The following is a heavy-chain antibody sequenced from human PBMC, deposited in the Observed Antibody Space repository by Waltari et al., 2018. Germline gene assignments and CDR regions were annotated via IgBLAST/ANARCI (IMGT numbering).Heavy chain of an antibody. CDR1: GGSISSSY. J-gene: IGHJ4*02. V-gene: IGHV4-59*01. CDR3: ARHINFWSGYYFDS. Sequence: QVQLQESGPGLVRPSETLSLPCTVSGGSISSSYWSWIRQSPGKGLEYIGYIHYTGITDYNPSLKSRVTISVDTSKNQFSLRLSSMTAADTAVYYCARHINFWSGYYFDSWGQGTLVTVSS. D-gene: IGHD3-3*01. CDR2: IHYTGIT.